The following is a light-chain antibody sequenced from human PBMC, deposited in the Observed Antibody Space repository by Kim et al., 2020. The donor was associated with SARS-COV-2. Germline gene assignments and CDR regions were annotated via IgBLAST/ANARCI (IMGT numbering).Light chain of an antibody. V-gene: IGLV1-40*01. CDR1: SSNIGAGYD. CDR3: QSYDSTLSASV. CDR2: GST. J-gene: IGLJ2*01. Sequence: QSVLTQPHSMSGAPGQRVAISCTGSSSNIGAGYDVHWYQLLPGTAPTLLISGSTNRPSGVPDRFSGSKSGTSASLAISELQAEDEADYYCQSYDSTLSASVFGGGTQLTVL.